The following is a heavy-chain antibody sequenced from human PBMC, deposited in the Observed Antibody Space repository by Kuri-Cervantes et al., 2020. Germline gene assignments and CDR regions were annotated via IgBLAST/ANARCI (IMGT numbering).Heavy chain of an antibody. CDR2: ISYDGSNK. V-gene: IGHV3-30-3*01. CDR1: GFTFSSYA. CDR3: ARDPIDQLLSSKDWYFDL. Sequence: GESLKISCAASGFTFSSYAMHWVRQAPGKGLEWVAVISYDGSNKYYADSVKGRFTISRDNSKNTLYLQMNSLRAEDTAVYYCARDPIDQLLSSKDWYFDLWGRGTLVTVSS. J-gene: IGHJ2*01. D-gene: IGHD2-2*01.